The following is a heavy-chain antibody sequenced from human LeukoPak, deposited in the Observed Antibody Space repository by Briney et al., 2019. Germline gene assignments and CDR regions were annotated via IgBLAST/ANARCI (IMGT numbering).Heavy chain of an antibody. CDR2: ITTGGNT. Sequence: PGGSLRLSCVGSGFTFSSYAMTWVRQAPGKGLEWVSLITTGGNTFYAGSVKGRFTVSRDNSKNTVYLQMNSLKAEDTAVYYCAKYPTQDTADWGQGTLVTVSS. V-gene: IGHV3-23*01. CDR1: GFTFSSYA. J-gene: IGHJ4*02. CDR3: AKYPTQDTAD.